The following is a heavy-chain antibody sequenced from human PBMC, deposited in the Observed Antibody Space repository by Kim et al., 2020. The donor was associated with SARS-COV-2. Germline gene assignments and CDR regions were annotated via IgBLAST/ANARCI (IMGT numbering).Heavy chain of an antibody. V-gene: IGHV4-39*01. D-gene: IGHD3-9*01. J-gene: IGHJ4*02. CDR3: ARREYDILTAAFDY. Sequence: NPSLKSRVTISVDTSKNQFSLKLSSVTAADTAVYYCARREYDILTAAFDYWGQGTLVTVSS.